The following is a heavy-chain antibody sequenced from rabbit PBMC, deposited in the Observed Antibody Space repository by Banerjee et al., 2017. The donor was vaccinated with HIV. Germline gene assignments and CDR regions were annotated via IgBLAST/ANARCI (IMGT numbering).Heavy chain of an antibody. CDR3: ARDGYTTYRGMDL. Sequence: ATWAKGRFTISRTSSTTVSLQMTSLTAADTATYFCARDGYTTYRGMDLWGQGTLVTVS. D-gene: IGHD7-1*01. J-gene: IGHJ6*01. V-gene: IGHV1S40*01.